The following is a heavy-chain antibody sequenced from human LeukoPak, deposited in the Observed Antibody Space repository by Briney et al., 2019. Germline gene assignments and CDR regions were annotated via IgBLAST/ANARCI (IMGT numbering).Heavy chain of an antibody. CDR2: INWNGGST. CDR1: EFTVSSSY. V-gene: IGHV3-20*04. D-gene: IGHD4-17*01. Sequence: GGSLRLSCAASEFTVSSSYMTWVRQAPGKGLEWVSGINWNGGSTGYADSVKGRFTISRDNAKNSLYLQMNSLRAEDTALYYCAREEDYGDSAFDIWGQGTMVTVSS. CDR3: AREEDYGDSAFDI. J-gene: IGHJ3*02.